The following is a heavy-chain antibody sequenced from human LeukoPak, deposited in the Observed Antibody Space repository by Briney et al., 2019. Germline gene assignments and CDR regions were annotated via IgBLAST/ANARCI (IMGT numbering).Heavy chain of an antibody. CDR1: GGSISSGSYY. J-gene: IGHJ6*03. Sequence: SQTLSLTCTVSGGSISSGSYYWSWIRQPAGKGLEWIGRIYTSGSTNYNPSLKSRVTISVDTSKNQFSLKLSSVTAADTAVYYCARDYGSPKYYYYMDVWGKGTTVTVS. V-gene: IGHV4-61*02. CDR3: ARDYGSPKYYYYMDV. D-gene: IGHD4-17*01. CDR2: IYTSGST.